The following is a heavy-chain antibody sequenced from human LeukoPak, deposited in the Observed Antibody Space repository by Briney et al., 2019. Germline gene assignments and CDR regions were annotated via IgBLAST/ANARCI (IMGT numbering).Heavy chain of an antibody. CDR2: IKQDGSQK. CDR1: GFTFSSYW. CDR3: ARTRTGGY. D-gene: IGHD1-14*01. Sequence: GGSLRLSCAASGFTFSSYWMRWVRQAPGKGLEWVANIKQDGSQKYYVDSGKGRFTISRDNAKSSLYLQMNSLRAEDTAVYYCARTRTGGYWGQGTLVTVSS. J-gene: IGHJ4*02. V-gene: IGHV3-7*01.